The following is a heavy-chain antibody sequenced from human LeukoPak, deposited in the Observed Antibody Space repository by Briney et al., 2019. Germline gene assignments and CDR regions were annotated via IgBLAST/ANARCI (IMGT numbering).Heavy chain of an antibody. CDR1: GFTFNNYG. CDR3: AELGITMIGGV. V-gene: IGHV3-30*02. CDR2: IRYDGSNT. Sequence: GGSLRLSCAASGFTFNNYGMHWVRQAPGKGLEWLAFIRYDGSNTYYADSVKGRFTVSRDDSKNTLYLQMNSLRAEDTAVYYCAELGITMIGGVWGKGTTVTISS. D-gene: IGHD3-10*02. J-gene: IGHJ6*04.